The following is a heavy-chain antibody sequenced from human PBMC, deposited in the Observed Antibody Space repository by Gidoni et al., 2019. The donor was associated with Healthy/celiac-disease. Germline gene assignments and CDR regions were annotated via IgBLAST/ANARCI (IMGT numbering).Heavy chain of an antibody. D-gene: IGHD4-4*01. CDR2: IYYSGSP. V-gene: IGHV4-59*01. J-gene: IGHJ4*02. CDR1: GGSISSYY. Sequence: QVQLQESGPALLKHSETLSLTCTVSGGSISSYYWSWFRQPPGKGLEWIGYIYYSGSPNYNPSLKSRVTISVDTSKNQFSLKLSSVTAADTAVYYCAREGLQGLDYWGQGTLVTVSS. CDR3: AREGLQGLDY.